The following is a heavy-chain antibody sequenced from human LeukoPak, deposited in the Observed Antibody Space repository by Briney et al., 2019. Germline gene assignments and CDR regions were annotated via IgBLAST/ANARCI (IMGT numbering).Heavy chain of an antibody. J-gene: IGHJ6*02. CDR1: GGSISSYY. CDR2: IYYSGST. Sequence: SETLSLTCTVSGGSISSYYWSWIRQPPGKGLEWIGYIYYSGSTNYNPSLKSRVTISVDTSKNQFSLKLSSVTAADTAVYYCARWGFMDYYYYGMDVWGQGTTVTVSS. V-gene: IGHV4-59*08. D-gene: IGHD3-10*01. CDR3: ARWGFMDYYYYGMDV.